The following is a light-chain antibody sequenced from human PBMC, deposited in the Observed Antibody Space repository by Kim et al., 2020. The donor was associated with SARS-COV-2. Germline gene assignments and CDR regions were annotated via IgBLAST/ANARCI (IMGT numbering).Light chain of an antibody. Sequence: PGPPARITCAGDALPNQYAYWFQQKPGQAPVLVISKDTERPSGIPERFSGSTAGTTVTLTISGVQAEDEADYYCQSADSSDTFWVFGGGTQLTVL. CDR3: QSADSSDTFWV. J-gene: IGLJ3*02. V-gene: IGLV3-25*03. CDR1: ALPNQY. CDR2: KDT.